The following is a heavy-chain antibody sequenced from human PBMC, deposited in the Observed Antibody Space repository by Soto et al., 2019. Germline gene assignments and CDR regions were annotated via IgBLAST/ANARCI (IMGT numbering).Heavy chain of an antibody. CDR1: GFTFSSYW. J-gene: IGHJ4*02. CDR3: ARDNGWSRDFDY. Sequence: PXGSLKLSCAASGFTFSSYWMSLVRQAPGKGLEWVANIKQDGSEKYYVDSVKGRFTISRDNAKNSLYLQMNSLRAEDTAVYYCARDNGWSRDFDYWGQGTLVTVSS. D-gene: IGHD2-15*01. V-gene: IGHV3-7*01. CDR2: IKQDGSEK.